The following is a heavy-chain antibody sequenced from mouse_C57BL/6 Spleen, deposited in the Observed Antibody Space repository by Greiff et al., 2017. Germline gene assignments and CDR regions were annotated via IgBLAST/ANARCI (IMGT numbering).Heavy chain of an antibody. Sequence: EVKLMESGPELVKPGASVKIPCKASGYTFTDYNMDWVKQSHGKSLEWIGDINPNNGGTIYNQKFKGKATLTVDKSSSTAYMELRSLTSEDTAVYYCAREGGELLRSYWYFDVWGTGTTVTVSS. CDR3: AREGGELLRSYWYFDV. CDR2: INPNNGGT. CDR1: GYTFTDYN. D-gene: IGHD1-1*01. J-gene: IGHJ1*03. V-gene: IGHV1-18*01.